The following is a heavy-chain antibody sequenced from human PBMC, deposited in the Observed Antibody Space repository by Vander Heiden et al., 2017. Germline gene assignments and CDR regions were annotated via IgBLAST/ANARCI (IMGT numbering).Heavy chain of an antibody. J-gene: IGHJ4*02. CDR2: ISSSSSII. CDR3: VRDGSDTAIFDY. D-gene: IGHD5-18*01. Sequence: EVQLVESGGGLVQPGGSLRRSCAASGFTFSSYSMNWGRQAPGKGLEWVSYISSSSSIIYYADSVKGRFTISRDNAKNSLYLQMNSLRDEDTAVYYCVRDGSDTAIFDYWGQGTLVTVSS. V-gene: IGHV3-48*02. CDR1: GFTFSSYS.